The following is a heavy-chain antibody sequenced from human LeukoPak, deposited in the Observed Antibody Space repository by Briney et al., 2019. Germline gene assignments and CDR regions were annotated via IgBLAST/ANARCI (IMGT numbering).Heavy chain of an antibody. Sequence: GESLKISCKGSGYSFTSYWIGWVRQMPGKSLEWMGIIYPGDSDTRYSPSFQGQVTISADKSISTAYLQWSSLKASGTAMYYCARLVYSSSWYFDYWGQGTLVTVSS. CDR1: GYSFTSYW. CDR3: ARLVYSSSWYFDY. V-gene: IGHV5-51*01. CDR2: IYPGDSDT. D-gene: IGHD6-13*01. J-gene: IGHJ4*02.